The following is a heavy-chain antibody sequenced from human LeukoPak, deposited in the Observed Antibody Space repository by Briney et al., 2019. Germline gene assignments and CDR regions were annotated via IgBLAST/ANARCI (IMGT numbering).Heavy chain of an antibody. D-gene: IGHD3-22*01. V-gene: IGHV3-48*01. CDR3: AKEDSSGYYYVDY. Sequence: GGSLRLSCAASEFAFSTYNMNWVRQAPGEGLEWVSYISTGSSTTYYADSVKGRFTISRDNSKNTLYLQMNSLRAEDTAVYYCAKEDSSGYYYVDYWGQGTLVTVSS. CDR1: EFAFSTYN. J-gene: IGHJ4*02. CDR2: ISTGSSTT.